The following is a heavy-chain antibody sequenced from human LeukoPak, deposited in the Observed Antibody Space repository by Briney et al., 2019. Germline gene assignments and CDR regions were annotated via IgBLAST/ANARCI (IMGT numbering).Heavy chain of an antibody. CDR1: GFTFSNYW. CDR2: IKQDGSEK. V-gene: IGHV3-7*05. J-gene: IGHJ4*02. D-gene: IGHD1-1*01. Sequence: GGSLRLSCADSGFTFSNYWVSWVRHAPGKGLEWVANIKQDGSEKYYVDSVKGRFTISRDNAKNSLYLQMNSLRADDAAVYYCARTAFRTAPYFDHWGQGTLVTVSS. CDR3: ARTAFRTAPYFDH.